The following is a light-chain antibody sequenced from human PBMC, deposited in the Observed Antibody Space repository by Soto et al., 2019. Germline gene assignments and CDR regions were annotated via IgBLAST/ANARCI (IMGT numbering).Light chain of an antibody. Sequence: EIVMTQSPATLPVSPVERATLSCRASQSVSNNLAWYQQKPCQAPMLLISGASTRSTGIPARFSGSWSGREFSLTFSVLQSEDFAVYYSQQHNTWSPHTFGGGTKGETK. CDR2: GAS. J-gene: IGKJ4*01. CDR3: QQHNTWSPHT. CDR1: QSVSNN. V-gene: IGKV3-15*01.